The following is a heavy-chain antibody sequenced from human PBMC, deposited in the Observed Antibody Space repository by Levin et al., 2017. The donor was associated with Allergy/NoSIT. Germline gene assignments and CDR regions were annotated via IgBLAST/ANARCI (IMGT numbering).Heavy chain of an antibody. Sequence: PSETLSLTCTVSGGSISSSTNYWGWIRQPPGKGLEWIGSIHNSGSTPYNPSLKSRVTISIDTSKNQFSLKVNSVSAEDTAVYFCAIPYSSGWVDPFDYWGQGTLVTVSS. V-gene: IGHV4-39*01. CDR3: AIPYSSGWVDPFDY. D-gene: IGHD6-19*01. CDR1: GGSISSSTNY. CDR2: IHNSGST. J-gene: IGHJ4*02.